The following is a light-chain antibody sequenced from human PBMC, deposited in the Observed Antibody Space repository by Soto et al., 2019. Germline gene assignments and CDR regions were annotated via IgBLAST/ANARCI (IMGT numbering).Light chain of an antibody. CDR2: GAS. Sequence: EIVLTQSPGTLSLSPGERATLSCRASQSVSSTYLAWYQQKPGQAPRLLIYGASIRATGIPDRFSGRRSGTDFTVTISRMEHEDFAVYYSHQHRGHLFTFGPGNKVDIK. CDR3: HQHRGHLFT. V-gene: IGKV3-20*01. CDR1: QSVSSTY. J-gene: IGKJ3*01.